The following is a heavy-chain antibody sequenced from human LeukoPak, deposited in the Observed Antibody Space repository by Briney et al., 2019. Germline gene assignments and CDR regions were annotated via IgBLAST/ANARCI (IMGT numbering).Heavy chain of an antibody. CDR1: GFTFSTFA. Sequence: GGSLRLSCAASGFTFSTFAVSWVRQAPGKGLEWASIISDNGDSTYYADSVKGRFTTSRDNSKNTLYLQMNSLRAEDTAVYYCAREVGALDYWGQGTLVTVSS. V-gene: IGHV3-23*01. J-gene: IGHJ4*02. CDR3: AREVGALDY. CDR2: ISDNGDST. D-gene: IGHD1-26*01.